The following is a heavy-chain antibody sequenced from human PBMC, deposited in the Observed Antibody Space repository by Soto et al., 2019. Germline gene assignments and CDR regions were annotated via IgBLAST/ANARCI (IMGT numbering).Heavy chain of an antibody. Sequence: QVTLKESGPVLVKPTETLTLPCTVSGISLSNDRTGVSWIRQPPGKALEWLAHIFSNDEKSHSTSLKGRFTISRDNSKNTLYLQMNSLRAEDTAVYYCAKAGYSNYEGYFDYWGQGTLVSVSS. CDR1: GISLSNDRTG. J-gene: IGHJ4*02. CDR3: AKAGYSNYEGYFDY. CDR2: IFSNDEK. V-gene: IGHV2-26*01. D-gene: IGHD4-4*01.